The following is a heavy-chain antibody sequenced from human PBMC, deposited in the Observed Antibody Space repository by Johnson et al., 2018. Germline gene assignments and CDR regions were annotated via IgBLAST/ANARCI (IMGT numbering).Heavy chain of an antibody. J-gene: IGHJ3*02. CDR2: ISWNSGSI. CDR3: AKVILPTVTTQNAFDI. CDR1: GFTFDDYA. V-gene: IGHV3-9*01. D-gene: IGHD4-17*01. Sequence: EVQLVESGGGLVQPGRSLRLSCAASGFTFDDYAMHWVRQAPGKGLEWVSGISWNSGSIGYADSVKGRFTISRDNAKNSLYLQMNSLRAEDTALYYCAKVILPTVTTQNAFDIWGQGTMVTVSS.